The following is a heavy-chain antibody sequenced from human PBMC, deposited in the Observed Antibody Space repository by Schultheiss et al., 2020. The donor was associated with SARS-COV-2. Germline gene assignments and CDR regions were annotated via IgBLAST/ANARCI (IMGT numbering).Heavy chain of an antibody. Sequence: GGSLRLSCAASGFTFSSYWMHWVRQAPGKGLEWVSVIYSGGSTYYADSVKGRFTISRDNAKNSLYLQMNSLRAEDTAVYYCARGALIVVVPAAITSMDVWGKGTTVTVSS. J-gene: IGHJ6*03. D-gene: IGHD2-2*01. CDR3: ARGALIVVVPAAITSMDV. CDR2: IYSGGST. CDR1: GFTFSSYW. V-gene: IGHV3-66*01.